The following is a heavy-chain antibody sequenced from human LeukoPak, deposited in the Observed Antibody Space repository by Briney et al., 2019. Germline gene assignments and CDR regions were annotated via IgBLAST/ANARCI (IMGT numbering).Heavy chain of an antibody. D-gene: IGHD5-24*01. V-gene: IGHV1-46*01. Sequence: ASVTVSCEASGYIFISYYIHWVRQAPGQGLEWMGVINPSDGSTNYAQKFQGRVTMTRDTSTTTVYLELSGLTSEDTAVYYCASDVAREFDYWGQGTLVTVSS. CDR1: GYIFISYY. CDR2: INPSDGST. J-gene: IGHJ4*02. CDR3: ASDVAREFDY.